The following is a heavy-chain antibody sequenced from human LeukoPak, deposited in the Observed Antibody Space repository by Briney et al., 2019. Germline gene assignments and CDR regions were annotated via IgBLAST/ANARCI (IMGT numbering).Heavy chain of an antibody. Sequence: GGSLRLSCAASGFTFSSYPMNWVRQAPGKGLEWVSYISTSGNYIYYADSVKGRFTISRDNAKNSVSLQMNSLRAEDTAVYYCAREGCSGGSCHYYYYYYMDVWGKGTTVTVSS. CDR1: GFTFSSYP. V-gene: IGHV3-21*01. D-gene: IGHD2-15*01. CDR2: ISTSGNYI. CDR3: AREGCSGGSCHYYYYYYMDV. J-gene: IGHJ6*03.